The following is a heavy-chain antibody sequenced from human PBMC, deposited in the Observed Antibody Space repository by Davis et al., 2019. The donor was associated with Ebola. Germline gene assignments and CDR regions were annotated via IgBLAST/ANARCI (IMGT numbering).Heavy chain of an antibody. CDR2: IRSKAYGGTT. Sequence: GESLKISCAASGFTVSSNYMSWVRQAPGKGLEWVGFIRSKAYGGTTEYAASVKGRFTISRDDSKSIAYLQMNSLKTEDTAVYYCTREEGGATNYWGQGTLVTVSS. V-gene: IGHV3-49*04. CDR1: GFTVSSNY. D-gene: IGHD1-26*01. CDR3: TREEGGATNY. J-gene: IGHJ4*02.